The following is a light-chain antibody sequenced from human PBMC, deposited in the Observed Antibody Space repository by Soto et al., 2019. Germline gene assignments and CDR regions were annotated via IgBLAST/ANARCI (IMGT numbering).Light chain of an antibody. CDR1: SSDVGGYNY. CDR2: DVS. J-gene: IGLJ3*02. Sequence: QAVVTQPASVSGSPGQSITISCTGTSSDVGGYNYVSWYQQHPGKAPKLMIYDVSYRPSGVSNRFSGSKSGNTASLTISGLQAEDEGDYYCSSYTSSSRVFGGGTKLTVL. V-gene: IGLV2-14*01. CDR3: SSYTSSSRV.